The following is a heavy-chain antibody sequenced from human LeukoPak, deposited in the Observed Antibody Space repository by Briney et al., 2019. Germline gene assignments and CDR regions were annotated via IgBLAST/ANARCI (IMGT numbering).Heavy chain of an antibody. Sequence: PGGSLRLSCVASGFTFTSDALNWVRQAPGKGLEWVSSTVSRGTTQYADSVKGRFTVSRDTSKNTRYLQMNSLSPDDTAVYYCAKCSTSAYTTGWCNWIDPWGQGTLVTVSS. CDR2: TVSRGTT. J-gene: IGHJ5*02. D-gene: IGHD6-19*01. V-gene: IGHV3-23*01. CDR3: AKCSTSAYTTGWCNWIDP. CDR1: GFTFTSDA.